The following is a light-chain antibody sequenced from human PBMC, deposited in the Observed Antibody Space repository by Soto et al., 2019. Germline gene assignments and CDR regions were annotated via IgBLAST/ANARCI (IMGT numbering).Light chain of an antibody. J-gene: IGKJ4*01. Sequence: EVVMTQSPVTLSVSPGESATLSCWASQSVRSNLAWYQQKPGQAPRLLIYDASTRATAVPARFSGSGSGTKFTLTISSLQSEDFAVYYCQQYNDWPPLTFGGGTKVESK. CDR3: QQYNDWPPLT. CDR2: DAS. V-gene: IGKV3-15*01. CDR1: QSVRSN.